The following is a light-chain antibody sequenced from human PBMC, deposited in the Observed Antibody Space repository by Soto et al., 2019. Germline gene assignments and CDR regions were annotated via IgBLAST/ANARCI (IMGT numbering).Light chain of an antibody. Sequence: IALTQSPATLSLSPGERATLSCWASQSVGRSLAWYQQKPGQAPMLLINDASNRATGIPARFGGSGSGTDFTLTISSLETEDFAVYDCQQRNDWPLTFGGGTKVDIK. CDR2: DAS. V-gene: IGKV3-11*01. CDR1: QSVGRS. CDR3: QQRNDWPLT. J-gene: IGKJ4*01.